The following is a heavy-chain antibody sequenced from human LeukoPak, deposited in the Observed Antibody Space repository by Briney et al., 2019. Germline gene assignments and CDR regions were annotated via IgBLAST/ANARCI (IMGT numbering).Heavy chain of an antibody. D-gene: IGHD6-19*01. J-gene: IGHJ1*01. CDR2: ISGGSDYI. V-gene: IGHV3-21*04. Sequence: GRSLRLSCAASGFMFNGYSMTWVRQAPGKGLEWVSYISGGSDYIFYTDSVKGRFTISRDNAKKSLYLQMNSLRAEDTALYYCAKDMARYRSGWSVGQHWGQGTLVTVSS. CDR3: AKDMARYRSGWSVGQH. CDR1: GFMFNGYS.